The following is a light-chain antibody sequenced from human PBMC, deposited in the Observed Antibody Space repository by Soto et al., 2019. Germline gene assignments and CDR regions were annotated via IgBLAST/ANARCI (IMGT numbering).Light chain of an antibody. V-gene: IGKV1-9*01. CDR2: AAS. Sequence: DIQLAQTPSFLPASIGDRVTITWRASQGISSYLAWYQQKPGKAPKLLSYAASTLQSGVPSRFSGSGSGTEFTLTISSLQPEDFATYYCQQLNSYPLTFGRGTKVDI. CDR1: QGISSY. J-gene: IGKJ4*01. CDR3: QQLNSYPLT.